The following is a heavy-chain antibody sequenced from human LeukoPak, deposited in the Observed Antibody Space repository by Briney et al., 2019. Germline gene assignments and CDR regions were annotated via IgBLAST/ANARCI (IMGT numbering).Heavy chain of an antibody. J-gene: IGHJ1*01. Sequence: SETLSLTCAVYGGSFSGYYWSWIRQPPGKGLEWIGEINHSGSTNYNPSLKSRVTISVDTSKNQFSLKLSSVTAADTAVYYCARVQVYYDILTGHWIPEYFLHWGQGTLVTVSS. CDR2: INHSGST. CDR1: GGSFSGYY. V-gene: IGHV4-34*01. CDR3: ARVQVYYDILTGHWIPEYFLH. D-gene: IGHD3-9*01.